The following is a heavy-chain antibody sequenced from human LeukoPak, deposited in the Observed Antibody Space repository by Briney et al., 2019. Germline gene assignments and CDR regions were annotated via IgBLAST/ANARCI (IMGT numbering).Heavy chain of an antibody. V-gene: IGHV4-34*01. D-gene: IGHD3-22*01. Sequence: PSETLSLTCAVYGGSFSGYYWSWIGQPPGKGLEGIGEINHSGSTNYNPSLTSRVTISVDTSKNQFSLKLSSVTAADTAVYYCARGRGGIARKYDSSTTRYFDLWGRGTLVTVSS. CDR3: ARGRGGIARKYDSSTTRYFDL. J-gene: IGHJ2*01. CDR2: INHSGST. CDR1: GGSFSGYY.